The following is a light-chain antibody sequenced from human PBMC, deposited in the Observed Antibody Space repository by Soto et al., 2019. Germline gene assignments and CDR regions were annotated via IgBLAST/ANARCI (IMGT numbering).Light chain of an antibody. J-gene: IGKJ4*01. Sequence: EIVFTQSPDTLSLSPGERATLSCRASQSVSSSFLAWYQQKPGQAPRLLIYRASSRATGIPDRFTGSGSGTDFTLTISRLEPEDVAVYYCHQYESSPLTFGGGEKVELK. CDR3: HQYESSPLT. CDR2: RAS. CDR1: QSVSSSF. V-gene: IGKV3-20*01.